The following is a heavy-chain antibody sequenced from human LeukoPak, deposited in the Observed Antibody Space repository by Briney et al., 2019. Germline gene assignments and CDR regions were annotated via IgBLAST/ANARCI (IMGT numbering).Heavy chain of an antibody. Sequence: SETLSPTCTVSGGSISSYYWSWIRQPPGKGLEWIGYIYYSGSTNYNPSLKSRVTISVDTSKNRFSLKLSSVTAADTAVYYCARTPLDSSGYYYGYYYYYYMDVWGKGTTVTVSS. CDR2: IYYSGST. CDR3: ARTPLDSSGYYYGYYYYYYMDV. J-gene: IGHJ6*03. V-gene: IGHV4-59*01. CDR1: GGSISSYY. D-gene: IGHD3-22*01.